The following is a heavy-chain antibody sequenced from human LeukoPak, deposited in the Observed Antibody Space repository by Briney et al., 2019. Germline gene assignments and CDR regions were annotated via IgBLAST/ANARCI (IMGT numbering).Heavy chain of an antibody. D-gene: IGHD3-3*01. CDR1: GGSINGHS. CDR3: ARSDYDFWSGHAYGMDV. J-gene: IGHJ6*02. CDR2: IYYTGTA. V-gene: IGHV4-59*11. Sequence: SVTLSLTCTVSGGSINGHSWSWIRQPPGKGLEWIGYIYYTGTASYNPSLKSRATISLDTSRNLFSLRLGSVTAADTAAYFCARSDYDFWSGHAYGMDVWGQGATVTVSS.